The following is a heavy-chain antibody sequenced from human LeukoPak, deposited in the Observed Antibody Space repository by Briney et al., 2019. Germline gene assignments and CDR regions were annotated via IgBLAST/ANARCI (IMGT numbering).Heavy chain of an antibody. CDR3: ARGTTGYDFWSGYKSSTPHGMDV. CDR2: INHSGST. Sequence: PSETLSLTCAVYGGSFSGYYWSWIRQPPGKGLEWIGEINHSGSTNYNPSLKSRATISVDTSKNQFSIKLSSVTAAETAVYYCARGTTGYDFWSGYKSSTPHGMDVWGQGTTVTVSS. D-gene: IGHD3-3*01. CDR1: GGSFSGYY. J-gene: IGHJ6*02. V-gene: IGHV4-34*01.